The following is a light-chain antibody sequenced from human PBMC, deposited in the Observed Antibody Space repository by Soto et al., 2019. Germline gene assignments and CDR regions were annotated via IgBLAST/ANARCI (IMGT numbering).Light chain of an antibody. CDR3: VAWDGSLKGVV. Sequence: QSVLTQPPSASGTPGQRVTISCSGSSSNIGSNAVNWFQHLPGTAPKLLIYSNNQRPPGVPDRFSGSKSGTSASLAISGLQSEDEADYYCVAWDGSLKGVVFGGGTKLTVL. V-gene: IGLV1-44*01. CDR2: SNN. CDR1: SSNIGSNA. J-gene: IGLJ2*01.